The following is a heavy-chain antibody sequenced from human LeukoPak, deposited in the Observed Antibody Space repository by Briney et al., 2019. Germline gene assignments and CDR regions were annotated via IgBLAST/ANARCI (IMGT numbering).Heavy chain of an antibody. D-gene: IGHD3-10*01. CDR2: INPNSGGT. Sequence: ASVKVSCKASGYTFTGYYMHWVRQAPGQGLEWMGWINPNSGGTNYAQKFQGRVTMTRDTFISTAYMELSRLRSDDTAVYYCARDFPIYGSGSYYNFGYYYYMDVWGKGTTVTISS. CDR1: GYTFTGYY. V-gene: IGHV1-2*02. CDR3: ARDFPIYGSGSYYNFGYYYYMDV. J-gene: IGHJ6*03.